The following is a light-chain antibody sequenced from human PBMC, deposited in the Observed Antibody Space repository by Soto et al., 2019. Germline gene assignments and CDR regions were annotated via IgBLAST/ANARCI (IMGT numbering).Light chain of an antibody. Sequence: EIVLTQSPATLSVSPGEGSTLSCIASQSVGSDLAWYQQKPGQAPRLLIYGASTRATGIPARFSGSASGTEFTLTITGLQSEDFAVYYCQQYKNWPPISFGQGTRLEIK. CDR1: QSVGSD. CDR3: QQYKNWPPIS. V-gene: IGKV3-15*01. CDR2: GAS. J-gene: IGKJ5*01.